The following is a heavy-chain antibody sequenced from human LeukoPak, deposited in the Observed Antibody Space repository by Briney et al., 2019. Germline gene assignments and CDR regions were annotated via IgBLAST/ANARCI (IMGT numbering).Heavy chain of an antibody. J-gene: IGHJ4*02. V-gene: IGHV3-30-3*02. CDR2: ISYDGDNQ. Sequence: PGGSLRLSCAASRFTFSSYAMHWVRQAPGKGLEGVAVISYDGDNQYYADSVKGRFTISRDNSKNTLYLQMNSLRDEDTAVYYCVKSEGVFGRQYHFDYWGQGTLVTVSS. D-gene: IGHD3-16*01. CDR3: VKSEGVFGRQYHFDY. CDR1: RFTFSSYA.